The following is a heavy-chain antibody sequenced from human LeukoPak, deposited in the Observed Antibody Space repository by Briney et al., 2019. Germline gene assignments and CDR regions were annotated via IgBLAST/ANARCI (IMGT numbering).Heavy chain of an antibody. J-gene: IGHJ4*02. CDR3: ARESVTMVRGAFDY. V-gene: IGHV4-30-2*01. Sequence: SETLSLTCAVPGGSISSGGYSWSWIRQPPGKGLEWIGYIYHSGSTYCNPSLKSRVTISVDRSKNQFSLKLSSVTAADTAVYYCARESVTMVRGAFDYWGQGTLVTVSS. D-gene: IGHD3-10*01. CDR2: IYHSGST. CDR1: GGSISSGGYS.